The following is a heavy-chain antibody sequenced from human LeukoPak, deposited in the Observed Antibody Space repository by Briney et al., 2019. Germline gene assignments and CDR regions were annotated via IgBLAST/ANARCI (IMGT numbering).Heavy chain of an antibody. V-gene: IGHV3-23*01. D-gene: IGHD3-16*01. Sequence: GGSLRLSCAGSRFTFSSYAMSWVRQAPGKGLQWVSTISDRGTDTYFADSVKGRVIISRDNFNSTLSLLMSSLRDEVTTVYYCARGQGLGYYNYYFDYWGQGTMVTVSS. J-gene: IGHJ4*02. CDR1: RFTFSSYA. CDR2: ISDRGTDT. CDR3: ARGQGLGYYNYYFDY.